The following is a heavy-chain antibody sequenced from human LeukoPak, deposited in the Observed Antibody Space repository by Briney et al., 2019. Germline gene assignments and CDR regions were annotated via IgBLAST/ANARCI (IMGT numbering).Heavy chain of an antibody. CDR3: AREWDIVVVVAGLDY. Sequence: GGSLRLSCAASGFTFSSYAMHWVRQAPGKGLEWVAVISYDGSNKYYADSVKGRFTIYRDNSKNTLYLQMNSLRAEDTAVYYCAREWDIVVVVAGLDYWGQGTLVTVSS. J-gene: IGHJ4*02. D-gene: IGHD2-15*01. V-gene: IGHV3-30-3*01. CDR1: GFTFSSYA. CDR2: ISYDGSNK.